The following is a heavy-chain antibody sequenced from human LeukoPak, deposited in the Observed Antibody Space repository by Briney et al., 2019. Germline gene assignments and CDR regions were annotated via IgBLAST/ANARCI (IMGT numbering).Heavy chain of an antibody. CDR3: ARGTYSSSWGGY. V-gene: IGHV3-74*01. Sequence: GGSLRLSCAASGSTFSSYWMHWVRQAPGKGLVWVSRINSDGSSTSYADSVKGRFTISRDNAKNTLYLQMNSLRAEDTAVYYCARGTYSSSWGGYWGQGTLVTVSS. J-gene: IGHJ4*02. CDR2: INSDGSST. CDR1: GSTFSSYW. D-gene: IGHD6-13*01.